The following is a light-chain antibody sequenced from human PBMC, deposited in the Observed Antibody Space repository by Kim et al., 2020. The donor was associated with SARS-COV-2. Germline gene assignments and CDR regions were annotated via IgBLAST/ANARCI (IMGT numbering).Light chain of an antibody. Sequence: ERGTINSQSHQNGFQEFDKKNYLAWYQQKPGQPPKLLISWASTRESGVPDRFSGSGSGTDFTLTISSLQAEDVAVYNCQQYYSSPTFGQGTKLEI. CDR3: QQYYSSPT. J-gene: IGKJ2*01. CDR1: QNGFQEFDKKNY. V-gene: IGKV4-1*01. CDR2: WAS.